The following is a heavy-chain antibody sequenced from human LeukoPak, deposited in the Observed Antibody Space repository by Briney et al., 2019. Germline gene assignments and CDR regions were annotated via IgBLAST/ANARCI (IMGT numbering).Heavy chain of an antibody. V-gene: IGHV4-34*01. Sequence: SETLSLTCVLYGGSSSGYYWSWIRQPPGKGLEWIGEINHSGSTNYNPSLKSRVTISVDTSKNQFSLKLSSVTAADTAVYYCARDLSKFSPDYWGQGTLVTVSS. CDR3: ARDLSKFSPDY. CDR2: INHSGST. J-gene: IGHJ4*02. CDR1: GGSSSGYY.